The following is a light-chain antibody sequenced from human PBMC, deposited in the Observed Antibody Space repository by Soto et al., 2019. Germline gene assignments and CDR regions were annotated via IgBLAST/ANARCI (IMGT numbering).Light chain of an antibody. CDR3: HQYGSSVLT. CDR1: QTINNNY. V-gene: IGKV3-20*01. CDR2: GAS. Sequence: EIVLTQSPGTLSLSPGERATLSCRANQTINNNYFAWYQQKHGQAPRLLLYGASSRATGIPVRFSGSGSGTDFTLTITRLEPEDFAVYYCHQYGSSVLTFGGGTKVEVK. J-gene: IGKJ4*02.